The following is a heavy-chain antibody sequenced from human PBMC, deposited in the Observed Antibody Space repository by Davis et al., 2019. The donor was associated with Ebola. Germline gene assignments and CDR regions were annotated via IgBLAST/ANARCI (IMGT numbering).Heavy chain of an antibody. CDR3: TRVIDGDYDGN. D-gene: IGHD4-23*01. Sequence: GESLKISCAASGFTFSSNAMHRVRQAPGKGLEWVSVISYDGSNKYYADPVMGRFTISRDNAKNTLYLQMTSLRVDDTAVYYCTRVIDGDYDGNWGQGTLVTVSS. V-gene: IGHV3-30-3*01. CDR1: GFTFSSNA. CDR2: ISYDGSNK. J-gene: IGHJ4*02.